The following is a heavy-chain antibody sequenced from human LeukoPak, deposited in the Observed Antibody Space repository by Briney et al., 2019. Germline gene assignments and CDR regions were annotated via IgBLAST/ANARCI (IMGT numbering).Heavy chain of an antibody. J-gene: IGHJ3*02. CDR2: IYYSGST. V-gene: IGHV4-59*08. CDR1: GGSISSYY. D-gene: IGHD3-10*01. Sequence: SETLSLTCTVSGGSISSYYWSWIRQPPGKGLEWIGYIYYSGSTNYNPSLKSRVTISVDTSKNQFSLKLSSVTAADTAVYYCARQGQYYYDAFDIWGQGTMVTVSS. CDR3: ARQGQYYYDAFDI.